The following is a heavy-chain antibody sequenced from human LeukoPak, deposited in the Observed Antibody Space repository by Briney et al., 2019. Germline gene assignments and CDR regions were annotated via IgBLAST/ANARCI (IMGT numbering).Heavy chain of an antibody. Sequence: PGGSLRLSCAASGFTFSNYWMHWVRQAPGKGLEWVAVISYDGSNKYYADSVKGRFTISRDNSKNTLYLQMNSLRAEDTAVYYCASLVGATYDAFDIWGQGTMVTVSS. CDR2: ISYDGSNK. CDR3: ASLVGATYDAFDI. V-gene: IGHV3-30*03. D-gene: IGHD1-26*01. CDR1: GFTFSNYW. J-gene: IGHJ3*02.